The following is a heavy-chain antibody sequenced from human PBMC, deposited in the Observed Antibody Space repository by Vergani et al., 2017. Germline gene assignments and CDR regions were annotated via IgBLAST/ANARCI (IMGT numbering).Heavy chain of an antibody. D-gene: IGHD1-26*01. CDR3: ARDGPGELETGKFDY. V-gene: IGHV1-46*01. Sequence: QVQLVQSGAEVKKPGASVKASCKASGYTFTSYYMHWVRQAPGQGLEWMGIINPSGGSTSYAQKFQGRVTMTRDTSTSTVYMELSSLRSEDTAVYYCARDGPGELETGKFDYWGQGTLVTVSS. CDR1: GYTFTSYY. J-gene: IGHJ4*02. CDR2: INPSGGST.